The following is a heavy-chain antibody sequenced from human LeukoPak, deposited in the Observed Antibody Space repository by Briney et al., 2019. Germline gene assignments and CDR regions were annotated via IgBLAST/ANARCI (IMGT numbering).Heavy chain of an antibody. D-gene: IGHD6-19*01. CDR3: ARGSGWPNDAFDI. CDR2: INPSGSST. J-gene: IGHJ3*02. V-gene: IGHV1-46*01. CDR1: GYSFTSHY. Sequence: GASVKVSCKASGYSFTSHYMHWVRQAPGQGLEWMGLINPSGSSTLYAQKFQGRVTMTRDMSTTTDYTELRSLRSDDTAVYYCARGSGWPNDAFDIWGQGTMVTVSS.